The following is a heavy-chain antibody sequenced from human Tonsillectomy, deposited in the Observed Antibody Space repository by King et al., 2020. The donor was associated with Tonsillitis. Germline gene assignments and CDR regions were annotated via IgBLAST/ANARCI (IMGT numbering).Heavy chain of an antibody. CDR2: IYYSGST. CDR3: ARGNPFLSYYFDY. CDR1: GGSISSYY. D-gene: IGHD1-14*01. V-gene: IGHV4-59*01. Sequence: VQLQESGPGLVKPSETLSLTCTVSGGSISSYYWSWIRPPPGKGLEWIGYIYYSGSTNYNPSLKSRVTISVDTSKNQFSLKLSSVTAADTAVYYCARGNPFLSYYFDYWGQGTLVTVSS. J-gene: IGHJ4*02.